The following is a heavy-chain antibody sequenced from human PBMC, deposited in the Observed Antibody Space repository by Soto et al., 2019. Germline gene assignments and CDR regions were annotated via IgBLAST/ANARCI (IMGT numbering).Heavy chain of an antibody. D-gene: IGHD2-15*01. CDR1: GFTFSSFA. CDR2: ISSDVVNY. V-gene: IGHV3-30-3*01. CDR3: ARGGAWTPEGLGY. Sequence: QVQLVESGGVVVQPGRSLRLSCAASGFTFSSFAMHWVRQAPGKWLEWLAVISSDVVNYYYAESVKGRFTISRDNSKNTLDLQMNSLRNEDTAVYYGARGGAWTPEGLGYWGQGTLVTVSS. J-gene: IGHJ4*02.